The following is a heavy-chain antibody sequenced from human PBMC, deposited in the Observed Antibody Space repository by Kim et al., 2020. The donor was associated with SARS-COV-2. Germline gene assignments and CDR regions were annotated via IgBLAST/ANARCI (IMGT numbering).Heavy chain of an antibody. V-gene: IGHV3-7*01. J-gene: IGHJ4*02. CDR2: IKTDGSEK. D-gene: IGHD6-19*01. CDR1: RFTFSNYW. CDR3: VKDAPGGWAFDS. Sequence: GGSLRLSCAASRFTFSNYWMYWVRQAPGKGLEWVASIKTDGSEKFYVASVEGRFTISRDNGKNSLFLQMNSLRGEDTAVYYCVKDAPGGWAFDSWGQGTL.